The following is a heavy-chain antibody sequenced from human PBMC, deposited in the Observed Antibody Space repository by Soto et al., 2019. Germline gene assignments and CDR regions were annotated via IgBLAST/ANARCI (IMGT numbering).Heavy chain of an antibody. V-gene: IGHV1-18*01. CDR1: GYTFTSYG. Sequence: ASVKVSCKASGYTFTSYGISWVRQAPGQGLEWMGWISAYNGNTNYAQKLQGRVTMTTDTSTSTAYMELRSLRSDDTAVYYCAIDGQQWLVMARWYFDLWGRGTLVTVSS. D-gene: IGHD6-19*01. J-gene: IGHJ2*01. CDR3: AIDGQQWLVMARWYFDL. CDR2: ISAYNGNT.